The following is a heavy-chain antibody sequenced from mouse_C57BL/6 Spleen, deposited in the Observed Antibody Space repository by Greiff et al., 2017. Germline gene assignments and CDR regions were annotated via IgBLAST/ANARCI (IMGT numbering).Heavy chain of an antibody. J-gene: IGHJ3*01. D-gene: IGHD1-1*01. CDR1: GFTFSSYA. CDR3: ARGDYGLAY. CDR2: ISDGGSYT. Sequence: EVQGVESGGGLVKPGGSLKLSCAASGFTFSSYAMSWVRQTPEKRLEWVATISDGGSYTYYPDNVKGRFTISRDNAKNNLYLQMSHLKSEDTAMYYCARGDYGLAYWGQGTLVTVSA. V-gene: IGHV5-4*01.